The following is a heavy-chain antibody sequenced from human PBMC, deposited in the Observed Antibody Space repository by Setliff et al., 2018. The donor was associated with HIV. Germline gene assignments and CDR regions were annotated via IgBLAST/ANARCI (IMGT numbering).Heavy chain of an antibody. CDR3: ARADSSNWYHVDY. J-gene: IGHJ4*02. CDR1: GYTFTGSF. D-gene: IGHD6-13*01. Sequence: GASEKVSCKSSGYTFTGSFMHWVRQAPGQGLEWMGGIIPIFGTANYAQKFQGRVTITTDESTSTAYMELSSLRSEDTAVYYCARADSSNWYHVDYWGQGTLVTVSS. V-gene: IGHV1-69*05. CDR2: IIPIFGTA.